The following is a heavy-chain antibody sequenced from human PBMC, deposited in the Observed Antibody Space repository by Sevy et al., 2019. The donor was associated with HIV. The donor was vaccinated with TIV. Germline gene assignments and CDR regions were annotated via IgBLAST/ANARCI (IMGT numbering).Heavy chain of an antibody. CDR3: AREGGYTDQGMHV. CDR1: GFTFNIFS. Sequence: GGSLRLSCAASGFTFNIFSINWVRQAPGKGLEWVSYISSSTIYYADSVKGRFTISRDNAKNSLSLQMNSLRAEDTAVYYCAREGGYTDQGMHVWGQGTTVTVSS. J-gene: IGHJ6*02. D-gene: IGHD5-12*01. V-gene: IGHV3-48*01. CDR2: ISSSTI.